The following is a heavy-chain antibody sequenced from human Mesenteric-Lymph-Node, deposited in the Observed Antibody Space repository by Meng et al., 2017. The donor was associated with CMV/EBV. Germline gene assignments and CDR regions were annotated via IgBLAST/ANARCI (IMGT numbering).Heavy chain of an antibody. D-gene: IGHD1-14*01. Sequence: SLKISCAASGFTFSTYWMHWVRQAPGKGLEWVSSISWNSGNIGYADSVKGRFTISRDNAKNSLYLEMNSLRAEDTAFYYCAKKNQDYLDYWGQGTLVTVSS. CDR1: GFTFSTYW. CDR2: ISWNSGNI. CDR3: AKKNQDYLDY. V-gene: IGHV3-9*01. J-gene: IGHJ4*02.